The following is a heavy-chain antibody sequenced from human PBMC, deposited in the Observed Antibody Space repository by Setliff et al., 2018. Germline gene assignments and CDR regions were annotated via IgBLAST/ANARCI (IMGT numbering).Heavy chain of an antibody. D-gene: IGHD4-4*01. J-gene: IGHJ4*02. CDR1: GDSFSDYY. CDR3: ARVPARNSGYYFDY. V-gene: IGHV4-34*01. CDR2: INHSGHT. Sequence: SETLSLTCAVYGDSFSDYYWSWIRQPPGQGLEWIEEINHSGHTNYSPSPRSRVTRSVDTSKNQFSLKLTSVTAADTALYYCARVPARNSGYYFDYWGQGTLVTVSS.